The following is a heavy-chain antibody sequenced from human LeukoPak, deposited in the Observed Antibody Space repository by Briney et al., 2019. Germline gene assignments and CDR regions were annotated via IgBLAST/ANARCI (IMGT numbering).Heavy chain of an antibody. J-gene: IGHJ4*02. CDR2: ICDSDHV. CDR1: GFTVSSNY. D-gene: IGHD1-1*01. Sequence: GGSLRLSCGAAGFTVSSNYMIWFRQDTGKGLQWCSVICDSDHVVYAACVQGRFTIPRDSPKNAQYLQMSSLSAEDTAVYYCAKSPKSGFLFDYWGKGALVTVSS. CDR3: AKSPKSGFLFDY. V-gene: IGHV3-66*01.